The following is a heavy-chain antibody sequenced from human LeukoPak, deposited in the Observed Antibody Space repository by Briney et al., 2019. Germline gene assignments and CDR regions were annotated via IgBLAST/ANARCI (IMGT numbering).Heavy chain of an antibody. J-gene: IGHJ2*01. CDR1: GGSFSGYY. Sequence: SETLSLTCAVYGGSFSGYYWSWIRQPPGKGLEWIGEINHRGSTNYNPSLKSRVTISVDTSKNQFFLKLSSVTAADTAVYYCARGVHGDYRWYFDLWGRGTLVTVSS. D-gene: IGHD4-17*01. CDR3: ARGVHGDYRWYFDL. V-gene: IGHV4-34*01. CDR2: INHRGST.